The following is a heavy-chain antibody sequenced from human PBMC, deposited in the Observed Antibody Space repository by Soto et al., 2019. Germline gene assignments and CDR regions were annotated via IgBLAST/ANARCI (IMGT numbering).Heavy chain of an antibody. CDR3: ATPQDYDDCLES. Sequence: QVQFVQSGAEVKKPGASVKVSCKTPGYTFTRYHIHWVRQAPGQRLEWMGWINVGNGNTRYSQKFQGRLTLTRNTPGNTAYLELNSLISEDTAVYYCATPQDYDDCLESWGQGTLVTVSS. D-gene: IGHD3-22*01. CDR1: GYTFTRYH. J-gene: IGHJ4*02. CDR2: INVGNGNT. V-gene: IGHV1-3*01.